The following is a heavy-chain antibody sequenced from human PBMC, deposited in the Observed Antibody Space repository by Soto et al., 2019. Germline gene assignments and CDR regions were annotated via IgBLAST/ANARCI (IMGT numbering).Heavy chain of an antibody. CDR3: ARDPGYGDYYYYFDY. J-gene: IGHJ4*02. V-gene: IGHV3-33*01. CDR1: GFTFSSYG. CDR2: IWYDGSNK. Sequence: QVQLVESGGGVVQPGRSLRLSCAASGFTFSSYGMHWVRQAPGKGLEWVAVIWYDGSNKYYADSVKGRFTISRDNSKNTLYLQMNSLRAEDTAVYYCARDPGYGDYYYYFDYWGQGTLVTVSS. D-gene: IGHD4-17*01.